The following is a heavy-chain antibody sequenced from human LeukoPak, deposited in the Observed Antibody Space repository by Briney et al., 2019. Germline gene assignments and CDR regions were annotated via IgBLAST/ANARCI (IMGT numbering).Heavy chain of an antibody. V-gene: IGHV3-30-3*01. D-gene: IGHD4-17*01. CDR2: ISYDGSNK. J-gene: IGHJ4*02. CDR1: GFTFSSYA. Sequence: GGSLRLSCAASGFTFSSYAMHWVRQAPGKGLEWVAVISYDGSNKYYADSVKGRFTISRDNSKNTLYLQMNSLRAEDTAVYYCARDSQKVSYGDYELLGENGLYFDYWGQGTLVTVSS. CDR3: ARDSQKVSYGDYELLGENGLYFDY.